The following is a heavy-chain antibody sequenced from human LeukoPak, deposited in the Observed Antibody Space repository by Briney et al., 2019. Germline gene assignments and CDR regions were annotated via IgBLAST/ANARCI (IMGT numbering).Heavy chain of an antibody. CDR2: IIPIFGTA. V-gene: IGHV1-69*05. D-gene: IGHD2-2*01. CDR3: ASSIVVVPAAMSDDAFDI. J-gene: IGHJ3*02. Sequence: SVKVSCKASGGTFSSYAISWVRQAPGQGLEWMGRIIPIFGTANYAQKFQGRVTITTDESTSTAYMELSSLRSDDTAVYYCASSIVVVPAAMSDDAFDIWGQGTMVTVSS. CDR1: GGTFSSYA.